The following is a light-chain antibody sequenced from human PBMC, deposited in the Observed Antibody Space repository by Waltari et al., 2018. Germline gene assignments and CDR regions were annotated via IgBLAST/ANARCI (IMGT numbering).Light chain of an antibody. CDR1: QSVSTY. J-gene: IGKJ1*01. CDR3: HQYNSWPRGT. CDR2: GAS. Sequence: EIVMTQSPATLSVSPGERATLPCRASQSVSTYLAWYQQKPGQGPRLLIYGASTRATGIPARFSGSGSGTEFTLTISSMQSEDFAVYYCHQYNSWPRGTFGQGTKVEIK. V-gene: IGKV3-15*01.